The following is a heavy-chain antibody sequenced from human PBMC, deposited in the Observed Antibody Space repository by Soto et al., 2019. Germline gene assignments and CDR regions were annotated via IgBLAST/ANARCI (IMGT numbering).Heavy chain of an antibody. D-gene: IGHD3-10*01. CDR1: GGSFSGYY. CDR2: INHSGST. CDR3: ARGQQGLLWFGELLSYYFDY. J-gene: IGHJ4*02. V-gene: IGHV4-34*01. Sequence: SETLSLTCAVYGGSFSGYYWSWIRQPPGKGLEWIGEINHSGSTNYNPSLESRVTISVDTSKNQFSLKLSSVTAADTAVYYCARGQQGLLWFGELLSYYFDYWGQATLVTVSS.